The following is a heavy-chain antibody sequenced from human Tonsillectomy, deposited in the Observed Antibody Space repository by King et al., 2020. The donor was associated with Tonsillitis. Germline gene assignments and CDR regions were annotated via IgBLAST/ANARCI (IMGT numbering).Heavy chain of an antibody. Sequence: VQLVQSGGGLVQPGGSLRLSCVASGFTFSSYGMSWVRQAPGKGLEWGSAINSGGRAFYAASVKGRFTISRDNSKNTLYLQMNSLRAEDTAIYYCAKEAWFGELLTVDYWGQGTLVPVSS. CDR2: INSGGRA. CDR1: GFTFSSYG. CDR3: AKEAWFGELLTVDY. V-gene: IGHV3-23*04. J-gene: IGHJ4*02. D-gene: IGHD3-10*01.